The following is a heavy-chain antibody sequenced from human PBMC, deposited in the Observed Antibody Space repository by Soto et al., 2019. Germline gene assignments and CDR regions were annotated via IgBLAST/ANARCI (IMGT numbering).Heavy chain of an antibody. Sequence: GGSLRLSCAASGFTFSSYAMHWVRQAPGKGLEWVAVISYDGSNKYYADSVKGRFTISRDNSKNTLYLQMNSLRAEDTAVYYCARDKSVWGSYRYTEFDYWGQGTLVTVSS. V-gene: IGHV3-30-3*01. CDR2: ISYDGSNK. J-gene: IGHJ4*02. CDR3: ARDKSVWGSYRYTEFDY. D-gene: IGHD3-16*02. CDR1: GFTFSSYA.